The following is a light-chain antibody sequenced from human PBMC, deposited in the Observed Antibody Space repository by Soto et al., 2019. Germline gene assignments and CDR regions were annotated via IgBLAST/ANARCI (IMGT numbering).Light chain of an antibody. CDR1: QSISIY. CDR2: GAP. V-gene: IGKV1-39*01. Sequence: DIQMTQSPSSLSASVGDRVTITCRASQSISIYLNWSQLKPGKAPNLLMYGAPYLKSGVPTRFSGSGSRTDFTLTISILQTEDFAIYYCQQTYTTPDITFGQGTRLEIK. J-gene: IGKJ5*01. CDR3: QQTYTTPDIT.